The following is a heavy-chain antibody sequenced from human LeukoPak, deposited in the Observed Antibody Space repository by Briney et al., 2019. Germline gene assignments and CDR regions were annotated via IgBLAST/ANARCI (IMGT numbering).Heavy chain of an antibody. J-gene: IGHJ4*02. CDR2: ISSDGSYK. V-gene: IGHV3-30-3*01. Sequence: GGSLRLSCAASGFTFRTYAMHWVRQAPGKGLEWVAVISSDGSYKYNADSVKGRFSISRDNSKNTLYLQMNSLRAEDTAVYYCAKAENGLDYWGQGTLVTVSS. CDR3: AKAENGLDY. CDR1: GFTFRTYA. D-gene: IGHD2-8*01.